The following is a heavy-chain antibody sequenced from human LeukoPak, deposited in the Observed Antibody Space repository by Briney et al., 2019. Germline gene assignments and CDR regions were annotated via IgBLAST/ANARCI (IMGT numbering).Heavy chain of an antibody. D-gene: IGHD1-26*01. Sequence: SQTLSLTCAISGDSVSSNSAAWNWIRQSPSRDLEWLGRTYYRSQWFNDYAVFVKSRITINRDISKNQFSLQLNSVTPEDTAVYYCSTIKRGIVGGSDAFDIWGQGTMVTVSA. CDR2: TYYRSQWFN. V-gene: IGHV6-1*01. CDR3: STIKRGIVGGSDAFDI. CDR1: GDSVSSNSAA. J-gene: IGHJ3*02.